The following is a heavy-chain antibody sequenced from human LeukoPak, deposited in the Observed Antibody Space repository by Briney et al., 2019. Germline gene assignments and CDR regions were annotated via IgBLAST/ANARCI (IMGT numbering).Heavy chain of an antibody. Sequence: SETLSLTCTVSGGSISSYYWSWIRQPPGKGLERIGYIYYSGSTNYNPSLKSRVTISVDTSKNQFSLKLSSVTAADTAVYYCARDSYSGGWYGYWGQGTLVTVSS. J-gene: IGHJ4*02. CDR3: ARDSYSGGWYGY. D-gene: IGHD6-19*01. CDR2: IYYSGST. CDR1: GGSISSYY. V-gene: IGHV4-59*01.